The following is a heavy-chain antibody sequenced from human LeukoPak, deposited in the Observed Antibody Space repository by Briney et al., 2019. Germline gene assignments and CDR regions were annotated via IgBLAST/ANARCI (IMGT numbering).Heavy chain of an antibody. CDR2: IKQDGSEK. CDR3: ARAAGHCNTTTCYPEYFQH. CDR1: GFTFSSYW. D-gene: IGHD2-2*01. J-gene: IGHJ1*01. Sequence: GGSLRLSCAASGFTFSSYWMSWVRQAPGKGLEWVANIKQDGSEKYYVDSVKGRFTISRDNAKNSLYLQMNSLRAEDTAVYYCARAAGHCNTTTCYPEYFQHWGQGTLATVSS. V-gene: IGHV3-7*01.